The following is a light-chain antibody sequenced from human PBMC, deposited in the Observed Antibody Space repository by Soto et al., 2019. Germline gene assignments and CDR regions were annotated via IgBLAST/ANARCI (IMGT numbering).Light chain of an antibody. J-gene: IGKJ5*01. CDR1: QSLLHSNGNNY. CDR3: MQAIQTPLT. CDR2: LGS. Sequence: DIVMTQSPLSLPVTPGEPASISCRSSQSLLHSNGNNYFDWYLQKPGQSPQLLIYLGSNRASGVPDRFSGSGSGTDFTLKISRVEAEDVGVYYCMQAIQTPLTFGPGTRLEIK. V-gene: IGKV2-28*01.